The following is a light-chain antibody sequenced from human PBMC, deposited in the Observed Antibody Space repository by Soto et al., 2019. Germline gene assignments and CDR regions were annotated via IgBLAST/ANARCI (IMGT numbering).Light chain of an antibody. V-gene: IGLV1-44*01. CDR1: SSNIGSNT. CDR2: SND. J-gene: IGLJ3*02. CDR3: AAWDDSLNGRV. Sequence: QSVLTQPPSASGTPGQRVTISCSGSSSNIGSNTVNWYQQFPGTAPKVVIYSNDHRPSGVPDRFSGSKSGTSASLAISGLQSEDEADYHCAAWDDSLNGRVFGGGTKVTVL.